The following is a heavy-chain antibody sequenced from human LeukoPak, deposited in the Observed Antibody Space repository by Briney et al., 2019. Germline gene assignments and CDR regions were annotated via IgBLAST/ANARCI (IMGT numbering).Heavy chain of an antibody. D-gene: IGHD2-2*01. V-gene: IGHV3-30*03. J-gene: IGHJ6*02. CDR3: ARDLNEPTATYYGLDV. CDR2: ISYDGNNK. Sequence: PGGSLRLSCAASGFTFSIYGMHWVRQAPGKGLEWVAVISYDGNNKYYADSVKGRFTNSRDNAKNSLYPQMNSLRAEDTAVYYCARDLNEPTATYYGLDVWGQGTTVTVSS. CDR1: GFTFSIYG.